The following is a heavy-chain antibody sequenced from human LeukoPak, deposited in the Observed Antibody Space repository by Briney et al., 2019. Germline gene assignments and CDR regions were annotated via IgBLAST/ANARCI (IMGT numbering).Heavy chain of an antibody. CDR2: IYSGGST. Sequence: GGSLRLSCAASGFTVSSNYLSWVRQAPGKGLEWVSLIYSGGSTYYTHSVKSRFTISRDNLKNTLYLQMNSLRAEDTAVYYSARGFTYGIDYWGQGTLVTVSS. J-gene: IGHJ4*02. CDR3: ARGFTYGIDY. CDR1: GFTVSSNY. D-gene: IGHD3-10*01. V-gene: IGHV3-53*01.